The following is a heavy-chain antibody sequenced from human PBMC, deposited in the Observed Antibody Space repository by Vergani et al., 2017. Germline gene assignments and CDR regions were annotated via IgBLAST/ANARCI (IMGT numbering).Heavy chain of an antibody. CDR2: IYTSGST. CDR3: ARGGRYCSSTSCYTFWFDP. Sequence: QLQLQESGPGLVKPSETLSLTCTVSGGSISSGSYCWSWIRQPAGKGLEWIGRIYTSGSTNYNPSLKSRVTISVDTSKNQFSLKLSSVTAADTAVYYCARGGRYCSSTSCYTFWFDPWGQGTLVTVSS. J-gene: IGHJ5*02. V-gene: IGHV4-61*02. CDR1: GGSISSGSYC. D-gene: IGHD2-2*02.